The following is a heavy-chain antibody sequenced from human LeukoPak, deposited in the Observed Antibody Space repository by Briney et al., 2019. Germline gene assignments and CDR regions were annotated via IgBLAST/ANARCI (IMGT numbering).Heavy chain of an antibody. CDR1: GYTFTSYG. CDR2: ISAYNGNT. V-gene: IGHV1-18*04. Sequence: GASVKVSCKASGYTFTSYGISWVRQAPGQGLEWMGWISAYNGNTNYAQKLRGRVTMTTDTSTSTAYMELRSLRSDDTAVYYCAREGPRYCSGGSCIGPNWFDPWGQGTLVTVSS. J-gene: IGHJ5*02. D-gene: IGHD2-15*01. CDR3: AREGPRYCSGGSCIGPNWFDP.